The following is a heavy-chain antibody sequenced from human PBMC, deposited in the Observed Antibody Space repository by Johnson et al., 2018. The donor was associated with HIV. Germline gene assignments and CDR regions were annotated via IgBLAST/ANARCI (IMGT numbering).Heavy chain of an antibody. CDR2: ISYDGSNK. CDR1: GFTFSSYA. Sequence: QMQLVESGGGVVQPGRSLRLSCASSGFTFSSYAMHWVRQAPGKGLEWVAVISYDGSNKYYADSVKGRFTISRDNSKNTLYLQMNSLRAEDTAVYYCATREEPHLAFDIWGQGTMVTVSS. CDR3: ATREEPHLAFDI. V-gene: IGHV3-30*04. D-gene: IGHD5-24*01. J-gene: IGHJ3*02.